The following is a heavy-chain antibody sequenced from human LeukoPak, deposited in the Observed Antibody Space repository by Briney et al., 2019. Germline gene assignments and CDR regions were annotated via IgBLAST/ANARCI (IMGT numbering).Heavy chain of an antibody. CDR3: AKTVGYCSGGTCYTQRWFDP. CDR1: GFTFSSYA. V-gene: IGHV3-23*01. CDR2: ISGGARTT. D-gene: IGHD2-15*01. Sequence: GGSLRLSCAASGFTFSSYAMSWVRQAPGKGLEWVSSISGGARTTFYADSVKGRFTISRAKNTLYLQMNSLRAEDTAGYYCAKTVGYCSGGTCYTQRWFDPWGQGTLVTVSS. J-gene: IGHJ5*02.